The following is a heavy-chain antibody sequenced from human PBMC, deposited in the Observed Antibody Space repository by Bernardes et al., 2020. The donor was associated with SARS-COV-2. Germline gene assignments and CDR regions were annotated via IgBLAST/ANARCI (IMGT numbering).Heavy chain of an antibody. CDR2: VYHIGTT. CDR1: GGSITSSY. CDR3: ARDPGLFFTGSFDS. Sequence: SETLSLTCTVAGGSITSSYWSWIRQPPGKGLEWIGYVYHIGTTTYNPSLKSRVTISRGTSNTQFSLNLKSVTAADTALYYCARDPGLFFTGSFDSWGPGTLVIVSS. J-gene: IGHJ4*02. V-gene: IGHV4-59*01.